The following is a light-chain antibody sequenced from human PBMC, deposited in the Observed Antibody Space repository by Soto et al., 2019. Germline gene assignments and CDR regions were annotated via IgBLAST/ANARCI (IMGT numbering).Light chain of an antibody. Sequence: EIVLTHSPGTLSLSPGERATLSCRASQSVSSSYLVWYQQKPGRAPRLLLYAASSRATGIPDRFSGSGSGTDFTLTISRLEPEDFAVYYCQQFGGSPYTFGQGTKLEIK. CDR3: QQFGGSPYT. J-gene: IGKJ2*01. CDR1: QSVSSSY. V-gene: IGKV3-20*01. CDR2: AAS.